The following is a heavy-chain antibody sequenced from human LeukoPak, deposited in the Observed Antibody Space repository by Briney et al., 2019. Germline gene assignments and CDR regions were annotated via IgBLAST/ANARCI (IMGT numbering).Heavy chain of an antibody. J-gene: IGHJ4*02. CDR1: GGSLSSYY. D-gene: IGHD1-26*01. CDR3: ARGIVGAERYFDY. CDR2: IYYSGIT. V-gene: IGHV4-59*01. Sequence: PSETLSLTCTVSGGSLSSYYWSWIRQPPGKGLEWIGYIYYSGITNYNPFLKSRVTISVDTSKNQFSLKLSSVTAADTAVYYCARGIVGAERYFDYWGQGTLVTVSS.